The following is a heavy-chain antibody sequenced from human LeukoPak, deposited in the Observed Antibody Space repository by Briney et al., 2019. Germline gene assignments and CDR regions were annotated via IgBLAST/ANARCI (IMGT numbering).Heavy chain of an antibody. CDR2: IYHSGST. J-gene: IGHJ4*02. CDR1: GGSISSSNW. Sequence: PSGTLSLTCAVSGGSISSSNWWSWVRQPPGKGLEWIGEIYHSGSTNYNPSLKSRVTISVDKSKNQFSLKLSSVTAADTAVYYCASERNFRNYYGSGSQYYFDYWGQGTLVTVSS. CDR3: ASERNFRNYYGSGSQYYFDY. V-gene: IGHV4-4*02. D-gene: IGHD3-10*01.